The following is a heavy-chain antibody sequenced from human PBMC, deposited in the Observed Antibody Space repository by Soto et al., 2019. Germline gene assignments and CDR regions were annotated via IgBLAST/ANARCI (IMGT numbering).Heavy chain of an antibody. J-gene: IGHJ4*02. CDR3: ARQFSVDHFDY. D-gene: IGHD3-9*01. V-gene: IGHV4-39*01. Sequence: SLTLSRPWTVSGSSSTSHSYFWAFNRQPPGKGLEWIRSIYYSGSTYLNLSLKSRVTIYVDRSNNQFSLKLTSVIAADTAVYCCARQFSVDHFDYWGEAALVTVSS. CDR1: GSSSTSHSYF. CDR2: IYYSGST.